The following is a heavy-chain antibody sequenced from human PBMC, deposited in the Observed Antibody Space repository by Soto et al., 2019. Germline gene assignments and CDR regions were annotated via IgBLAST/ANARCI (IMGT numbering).Heavy chain of an antibody. CDR2: IYYSGST. Sequence: SETLSLTSTVSGGSITSSSYYWSWIRQHPGKGLEWIGYIYYSGSTYYNPSLKSRVTISVDTSKNQFSLKLSSVTAADTAVYYCARDQHQFFSGPNWFDPWGQGTLVTVSS. V-gene: IGHV4-31*03. CDR3: ARDQHQFFSGPNWFDP. J-gene: IGHJ5*02. D-gene: IGHD2-2*01. CDR1: GGSITSSSYY.